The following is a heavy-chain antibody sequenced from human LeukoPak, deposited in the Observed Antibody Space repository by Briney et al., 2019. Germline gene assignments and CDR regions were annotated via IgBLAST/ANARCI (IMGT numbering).Heavy chain of an antibody. V-gene: IGHV3-9*03. D-gene: IGHD6-6*01. CDR3: AKDEGYSSSSLDY. J-gene: IGHJ4*02. CDR1: GFTFDDYA. Sequence: PGRSLRLSCAASGFTFDDYAMHWVRQAPGKGLEGVSGISWNSGTIDYADSVKGRFTISRDNAKNSLYLQMNSLRTEDMALYYCAKDEGYSSSSLDYWGQGTLVTVSS. CDR2: ISWNSGTI.